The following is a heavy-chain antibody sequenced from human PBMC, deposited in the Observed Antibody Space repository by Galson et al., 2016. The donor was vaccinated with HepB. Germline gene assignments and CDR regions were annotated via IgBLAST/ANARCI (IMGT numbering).Heavy chain of an antibody. D-gene: IGHD3-16*01. Sequence: SLRLSCAASGFTFSNYPMHWVRQAPGKGLEWVANIRQDGSETSYVASMKGRFTISRDNAKNSLYLQMTRLRVDDTAVYYCAREGSGGFDHWGQGTLVTVSS. CDR3: AREGSGGFDH. CDR2: IRQDGSET. V-gene: IGHV3-7*01. J-gene: IGHJ4*02. CDR1: GFTFSNYP.